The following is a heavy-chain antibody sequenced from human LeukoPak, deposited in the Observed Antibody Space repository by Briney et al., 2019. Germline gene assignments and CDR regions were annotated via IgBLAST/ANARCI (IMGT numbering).Heavy chain of an antibody. CDR1: GDTFSNYA. D-gene: IGHD1-1*01. CDR2: IIPIFDTT. Sequence: SVKVSCKASGDTFSNYAISWVRQAPGQALERVGGIIPIFDTTKYAQKFQGRVIITADESTTTAYMELSSLRSEDTAVYYCARASTSTLVTTYFQHWGQGTLVTVSS. J-gene: IGHJ1*01. CDR3: ARASTSTLVTTYFQH. V-gene: IGHV1-69*01.